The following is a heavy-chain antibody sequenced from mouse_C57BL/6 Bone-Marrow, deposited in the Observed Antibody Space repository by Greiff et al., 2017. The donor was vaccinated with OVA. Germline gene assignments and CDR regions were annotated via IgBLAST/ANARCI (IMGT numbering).Heavy chain of an antibody. J-gene: IGHJ1*03. CDR1: GFSLTSYG. Sequence: VQLQQSGPGLVQPSQSLSITCTVSGFSLTSYGVHWVRQSPGKGLEWLGVIWRGGSTDYNAAFMSRLSITKDNSKSQVFFKMNSLQADDTAIYYSAKEGYYSGSSLWYFDVWGTGTTVTASS. D-gene: IGHD1-1*01. V-gene: IGHV2-5*01. CDR3: AKEGYYSGSSLWYFDV. CDR2: IWRGGST.